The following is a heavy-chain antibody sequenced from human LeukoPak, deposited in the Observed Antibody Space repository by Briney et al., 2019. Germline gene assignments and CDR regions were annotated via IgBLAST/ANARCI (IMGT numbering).Heavy chain of an antibody. D-gene: IGHD6-13*01. CDR2: INPNSGGT. CDR3: ARDKCSSSWPHREETDY. CDR1: GYTFTSYG. J-gene: IGHJ4*02. Sequence: GASVKVSCKASGYTFTSYGISWVRQAPGQGLEWMGRINPNSGGTNYAQKFQGRVTMTRDTSISTAYMELSRLRSDDTAVYYCARDKCSSSWPHREETDYWGQRTPVTVSS. V-gene: IGHV1-2*06.